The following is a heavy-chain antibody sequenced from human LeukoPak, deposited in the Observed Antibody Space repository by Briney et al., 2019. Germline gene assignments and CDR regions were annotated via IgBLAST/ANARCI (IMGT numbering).Heavy chain of an antibody. CDR2: ISYDGSNK. D-gene: IGHD1-26*01. J-gene: IGHJ6*02. CDR1: GFTFSSYG. V-gene: IGHV3-30*03. CDR3: ARGVGPKRWAYYYYYYGMDV. Sequence: GRSLRLSCAASGFTFSSYGMHWVRQAPGKGLEWVAVISYDGSNKYYADSVKGRFTISRDNSKNTLYLQMNSLRAEDTAVYYCARGVGPKRWAYYYYYYGMDVWGQGTTVTVSS.